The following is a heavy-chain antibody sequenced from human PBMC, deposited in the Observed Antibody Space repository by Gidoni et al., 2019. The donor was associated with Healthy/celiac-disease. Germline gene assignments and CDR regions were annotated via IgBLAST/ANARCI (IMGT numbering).Heavy chain of an antibody. CDR1: GGTFSSYT. D-gene: IGHD3-22*01. Sequence: QVQLVQSGAEVKKPGSSVKVSCKAPGGTFSSYTISWVRQAPGQGLEWMGRIIPILGIANYAQKFQGRVTITADKSTSTAYMELSSLRSEDTAVYYCARASGYYYDSSGYYYFDYWGQGTLVTVSS. J-gene: IGHJ4*02. V-gene: IGHV1-69*02. CDR2: IIPILGIA. CDR3: ARASGYYYDSSGYYYFDY.